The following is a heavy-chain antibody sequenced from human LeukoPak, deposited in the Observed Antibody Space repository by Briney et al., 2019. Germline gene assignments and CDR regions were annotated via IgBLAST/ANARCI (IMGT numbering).Heavy chain of an antibody. V-gene: IGHV3-9*03. CDR2: ISWNSGSI. CDR3: AKGGGGYSYYYYMDV. J-gene: IGHJ6*03. Sequence: GGSLRLSCAASGFTFDDYAMHWVRQAPGKGLECVSGISWNSGSIGYADSVKGRFTISRDNAKNSLYLQMNSLRAEDMALYYCAKGGGGYSYYYYMDVWGKGTTVTVSS. CDR1: GFTFDDYA. D-gene: IGHD3-10*01.